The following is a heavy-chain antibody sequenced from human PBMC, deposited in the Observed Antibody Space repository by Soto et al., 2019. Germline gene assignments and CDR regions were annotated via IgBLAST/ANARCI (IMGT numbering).Heavy chain of an antibody. CDR1: GYIFTTYW. CDR3: ARHQRPGDPFDY. Sequence: GESLKISCKGSGYIFTTYWIAWVRQMPGKGLEWMGIISPFDSDTRYSPSFQGQVIISADKSITTAYLQWRGLKASDTAIYYCARHQRPGDPFDYWGQGTLDTVSS. J-gene: IGHJ4*02. D-gene: IGHD2-21*02. CDR2: ISPFDSDT. V-gene: IGHV5-51*01.